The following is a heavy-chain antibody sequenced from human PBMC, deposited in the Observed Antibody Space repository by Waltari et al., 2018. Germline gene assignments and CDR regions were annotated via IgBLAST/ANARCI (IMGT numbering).Heavy chain of an antibody. Sequence: QVQLQQWGAGLLKPSETLSLTCAVHGGSFSGYYWSWIRQPPGKGLEWIGEINHSGSTNYNPSLKSRVTISVDTSKNQFSLKLSSVTAADTAVYYCAREPPEDVWGQGTTVTVSS. CDR3: AREPPEDV. J-gene: IGHJ6*02. V-gene: IGHV4-34*01. CDR2: INHSGST. CDR1: GGSFSGYY.